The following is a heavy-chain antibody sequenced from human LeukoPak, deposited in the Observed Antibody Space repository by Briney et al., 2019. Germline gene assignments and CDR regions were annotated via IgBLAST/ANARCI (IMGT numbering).Heavy chain of an antibody. D-gene: IGHD1-26*01. CDR1: GFTFSTYW. V-gene: IGHV3-7*03. Sequence: PGGSLRLSCAASGFTFSTYWMSWVRQAPGKGLEWVANIKQDGSEKNYVGSVKGRFTISRDNAKNSLYLQMNSLRAEDTAVYYCAKDVGKWESLHFFDYWGQGTLVTVSS. J-gene: IGHJ4*02. CDR3: AKDVGKWESLHFFDY. CDR2: IKQDGSEK.